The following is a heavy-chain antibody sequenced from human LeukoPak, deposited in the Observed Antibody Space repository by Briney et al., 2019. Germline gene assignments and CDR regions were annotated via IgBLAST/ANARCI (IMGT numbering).Heavy chain of an antibody. V-gene: IGHV1-69*13. D-gene: IGHD3-9*01. Sequence: ASVKVSCKASGGTFSSYAISWVRRAPGQGLEWMGGIIPIFGTANYAQKFQGRATITADESTSTAYMELSSLRSEDTAVYYCARDGRGGLRYFDWLPYYWGQGTLVTVSS. CDR1: GGTFSSYA. CDR2: IIPIFGTA. J-gene: IGHJ4*02. CDR3: ARDGRGGLRYFDWLPYY.